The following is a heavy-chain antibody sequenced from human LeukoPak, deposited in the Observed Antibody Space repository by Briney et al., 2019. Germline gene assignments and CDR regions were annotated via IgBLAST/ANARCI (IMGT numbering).Heavy chain of an antibody. D-gene: IGHD3-10*01. CDR3: VRDYIYAFDI. J-gene: IGHJ3*02. CDR1: GFAFSSYT. CDR2: ISRSGDTT. Sequence: GGSLRLSCAASGFAFSSYTMSWVRQAPGKGLEWVSAISRSGDTTYYADSVRGRFTISRDNSKNTVYLQMNSLRVEDTALYYCVRDYIYAFDIWGQGTMVTVSS. V-gene: IGHV3-23*01.